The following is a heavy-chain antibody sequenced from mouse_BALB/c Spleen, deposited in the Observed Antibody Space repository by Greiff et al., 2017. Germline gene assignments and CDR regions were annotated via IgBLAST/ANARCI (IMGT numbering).Heavy chain of an antibody. V-gene: IGHV1-5*01. CDR1: GYSFTSYW. CDR2: IYPGNSDT. CDR3: TSRGNYDFDY. J-gene: IGHJ2*01. D-gene: IGHD2-1*01. Sequence: EVQLQQSGTVLARPGASVKMSCKASGYSFTSYWMHWVKQRPGQGLEWIGAIYPGNSDTSYNQKFKGKAKLTAVTSASTAYMELSSLTNEDSAVYYCTSRGNYDFDYWGQGTTLTVSS.